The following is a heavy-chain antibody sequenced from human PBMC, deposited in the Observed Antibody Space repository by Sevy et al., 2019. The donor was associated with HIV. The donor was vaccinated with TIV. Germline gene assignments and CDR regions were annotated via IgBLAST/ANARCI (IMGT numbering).Heavy chain of an antibody. CDR1: GGSISSYY. D-gene: IGHD1-26*01. Sequence: SENLSLTCTVSGGSISSYYWSWIRQPAGKGLEWIERIYTSGSTNYNPSFKSRVTMSVDTSKNQFSLKLSSVTAADTAVYYCARSGGSGSYYRSGWFDPWGQGTLVTVSS. V-gene: IGHV4-4*07. CDR2: IYTSGST. J-gene: IGHJ5*02. CDR3: ARSGGSGSYYRSGWFDP.